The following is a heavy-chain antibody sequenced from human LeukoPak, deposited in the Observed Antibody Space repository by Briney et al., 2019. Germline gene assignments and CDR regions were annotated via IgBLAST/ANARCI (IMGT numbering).Heavy chain of an antibody. CDR3: ARCRGARGWFDP. V-gene: IGHV1-8*01. Sequence: ASVKVSCKASGYTFTSYDINWVRLATGQGLEWMGWMNPNSGNTGYAQKFQGRVTMTRNTSISTAYMELSSLRSEDTAVYYCARCRGARGWFDPWGQGTLVTVSS. CDR1: GYTFTSYD. J-gene: IGHJ5*02. CDR2: MNPNSGNT.